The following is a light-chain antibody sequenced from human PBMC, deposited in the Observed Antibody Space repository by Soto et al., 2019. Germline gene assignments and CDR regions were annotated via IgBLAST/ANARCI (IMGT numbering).Light chain of an antibody. CDR3: HQFGYSPRT. Sequence: EIVMTQSPATLSVSPGERATLSCRARQSVSSNLAWYQQEPGQAPRLLIYGASTRATGIPARFGGSGSGTDFTLAIRRLEPEDFAVYYCHQFGYSPRTFGQGTKVDIK. J-gene: IGKJ1*01. V-gene: IGKV3-15*01. CDR2: GAS. CDR1: QSVSSN.